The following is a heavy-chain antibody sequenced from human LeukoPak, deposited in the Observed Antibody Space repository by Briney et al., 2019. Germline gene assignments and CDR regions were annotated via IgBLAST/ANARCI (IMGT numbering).Heavy chain of an antibody. D-gene: IGHD6-19*01. V-gene: IGHV3-33*08. CDR3: ARDPTARIAVPDY. CDR1: GFTFSTNA. J-gene: IGHJ4*02. Sequence: PGGSLRLSCAASGFTFSTNAMSWVRQAPGKGLEWVAVIWYDGRYKFFSDSVKGRFTISRDNSKSTLYLQINSLRAEDTAVYYCARDPTARIAVPDYWGQGTLVTVSS. CDR2: IWYDGRYK.